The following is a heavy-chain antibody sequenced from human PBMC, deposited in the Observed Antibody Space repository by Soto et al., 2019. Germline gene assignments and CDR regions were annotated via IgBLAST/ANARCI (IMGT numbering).Heavy chain of an antibody. Sequence: EVQLLESGGGLVQPGGSLRLSCAVSGFSFSTYAMRWVRQAPGKGLEWVSGISAGGGNTYYADSVRGRFTISRDNSKDTLYLQINSLRAEDTAFYYCAKHAEYQLVSWFDPWGQGTLVTVSS. D-gene: IGHD2-2*01. CDR2: ISAGGGNT. V-gene: IGHV3-23*01. J-gene: IGHJ5*02. CDR1: GFSFSTYA. CDR3: AKHAEYQLVSWFDP.